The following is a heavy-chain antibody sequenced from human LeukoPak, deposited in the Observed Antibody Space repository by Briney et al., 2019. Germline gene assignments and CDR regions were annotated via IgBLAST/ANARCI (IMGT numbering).Heavy chain of an antibody. Sequence: GGSLRLSCTASGFTSGDYAMSWVRQAPGKGLEWVGFIRSKAYGGTTEYAASVKGRFTISRDDSKSIAYLQMNSLKTEDTAVYYCTRDTDIVVVLGYYYYYMDVWGKGTTVTVSS. D-gene: IGHD2-2*01. J-gene: IGHJ6*03. CDR2: IRSKAYGGTT. V-gene: IGHV3-49*04. CDR1: GFTSGDYA. CDR3: TRDTDIVVVLGYYYYYMDV.